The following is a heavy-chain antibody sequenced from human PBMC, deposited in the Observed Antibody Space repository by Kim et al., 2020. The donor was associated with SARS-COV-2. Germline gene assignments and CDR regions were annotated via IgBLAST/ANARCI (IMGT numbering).Heavy chain of an antibody. CDR2: INSDGSST. CDR3: ARGRDLLRYGWDYYYGMDV. J-gene: IGHJ6*02. CDR1: GFTFSSYW. V-gene: IGHV3-74*01. Sequence: GGSLRLSCAASGFTFSSYWMHWVRQAPGKGLVWVSRINSDGSSTSYADSVKGRFTISRDNAKNTLYLQMNSLRAEDTAVYYCARGRDLLRYGWDYYYGMDVWGQGTTVTVSS. D-gene: IGHD3-9*01.